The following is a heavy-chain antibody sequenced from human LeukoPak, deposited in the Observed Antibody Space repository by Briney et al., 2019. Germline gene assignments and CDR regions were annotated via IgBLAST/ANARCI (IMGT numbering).Heavy chain of an antibody. D-gene: IGHD3-10*01. V-gene: IGHV3-21*01. CDR2: ITSSTSYI. Sequence: GGSLRLSCTASGFTFSSYSMNWVRQAPGKGLEWVSCITSSTSYIYYADSVKGRFTISRDNAESSLFLQMNSLRDEDTAVYYCARVTYGSGTYGAFDYWGQGTLVTVSS. J-gene: IGHJ4*02. CDR3: ARVTYGSGTYGAFDY. CDR1: GFTFSSYS.